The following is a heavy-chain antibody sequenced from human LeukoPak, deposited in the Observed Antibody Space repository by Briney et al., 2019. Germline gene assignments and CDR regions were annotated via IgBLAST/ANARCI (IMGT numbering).Heavy chain of an antibody. V-gene: IGHV3-21*01. CDR3: ARKTTVTIRAFDI. D-gene: IGHD4-11*01. Sequence: GGSLRLSCAASGFTFSSYSMNWVRQAPGKGLEWVSSISSSSSYIYYADSVKGRFTISRDNAKNSLCLQMNSLRAEDTAVYYCARKTTVTIRAFDIWGQGTMVTVSS. CDR2: ISSSSSYI. CDR1: GFTFSSYS. J-gene: IGHJ3*02.